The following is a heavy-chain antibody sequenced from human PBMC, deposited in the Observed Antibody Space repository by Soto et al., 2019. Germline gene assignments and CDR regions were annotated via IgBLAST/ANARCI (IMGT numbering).Heavy chain of an antibody. D-gene: IGHD1-26*01. J-gene: IGHJ5*02. CDR3: ATLPPRVVASLLPIPT. CDR2: IYHSGNT. CDR1: GGSISSSNW. Sequence: VQLRQSGPGLVKPSGTLSLTCAVSGGSISSSNWWTWVRQAPGKGLEWIGEIYHSGNTYYNPSLKGRVTITVDQSNNQFSLKLNSVTAADTAVYYCATLPPRVVASLLPIPTWGQGTLVTVSS. V-gene: IGHV4-4*02.